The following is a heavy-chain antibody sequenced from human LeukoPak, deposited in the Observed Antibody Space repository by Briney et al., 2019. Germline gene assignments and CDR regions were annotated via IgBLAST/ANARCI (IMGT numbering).Heavy chain of an antibody. D-gene: IGHD3-22*01. CDR3: ASWSMNYYDSRGY. Sequence: PGGSLRLSCAASGFTVSSNYMSWVRQAPGKGLEWVSVIYSGGSTYYADSVKGRFTISRDNAKNSLYLQMSSLRAEDTAVYYCASWSMNYYDSRGYWGQGTLVTVSS. J-gene: IGHJ4*02. CDR2: IYSGGST. CDR1: GFTVSSNY. V-gene: IGHV3-66*01.